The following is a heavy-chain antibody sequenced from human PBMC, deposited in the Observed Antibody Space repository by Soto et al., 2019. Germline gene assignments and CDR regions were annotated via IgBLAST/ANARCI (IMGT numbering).Heavy chain of an antibody. D-gene: IGHD4-4*01. J-gene: IGHJ4*02. Sequence: QVQLQQWGAGLLKPSETLSLTCAASGGSLSNYYWSWIRQPPGKGLEWIGEIHHTGRTNYNPSLKSRVTISLDTSKYQLSLRLTSVTAAGTAVYYCARGVAYSNDQARWGEGALVTVSS. CDR2: IHHTGRT. CDR1: GGSLSNYY. CDR3: ARGVAYSNDQAR. V-gene: IGHV4-34*01.